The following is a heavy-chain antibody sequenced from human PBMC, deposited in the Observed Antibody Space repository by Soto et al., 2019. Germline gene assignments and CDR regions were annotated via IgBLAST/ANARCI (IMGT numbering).Heavy chain of an antibody. D-gene: IGHD6-19*01. CDR2: IIPIFGTA. CDR3: ATVAGSSNLYYYYYGMDV. J-gene: IGHJ6*02. CDR1: GGTFSSYA. Sequence: SVKVSCKASGGTFSSYAISWVRQAPGQGLEWKGGIIPIFGTANYAQKIQGRVTITADESTSTAYMELSSLRSEDTAVYYCATVAGSSNLYYYYYGMDVWGQGTTVTVS. V-gene: IGHV1-69*13.